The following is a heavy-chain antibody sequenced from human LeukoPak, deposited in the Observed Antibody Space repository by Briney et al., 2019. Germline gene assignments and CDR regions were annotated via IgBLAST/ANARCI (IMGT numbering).Heavy chain of an antibody. J-gene: IGHJ4*02. D-gene: IGHD3-3*01. CDR3: ARHGSPGGYYYDY. CDR2: VHYSGTT. Sequence: SETLSLTCTVSGGSISSSSYYWGWIRQPPGKGLEWIGSVHYSGTTYYNPSVKSRVTISVHTSKTRFSLKLSSVTAADTAVYYCARHGSPGGYYYDYWGREPWSPSPQ. CDR1: GGSISSSSYY. V-gene: IGHV4-39*01.